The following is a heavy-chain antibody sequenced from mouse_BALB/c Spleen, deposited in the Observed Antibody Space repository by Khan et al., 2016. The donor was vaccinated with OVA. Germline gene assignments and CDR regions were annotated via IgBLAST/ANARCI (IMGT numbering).Heavy chain of an antibody. CDR2: ILYSGST. D-gene: IGHD2-14*01. Sequence: EVQLQESGPSLVKPSQTLSLTCSVTGDSITSGYWCWIRKFPGNKLEYMGYILYSGSTYYNPSLKSRISITRHPSQNQYYLELNAVTTEDTATYYCARSTYRYAFAYWGQGTLVTVSA. J-gene: IGHJ3*01. CDR1: GDSITSGY. V-gene: IGHV3-8*02. CDR3: ARSTYRYAFAY.